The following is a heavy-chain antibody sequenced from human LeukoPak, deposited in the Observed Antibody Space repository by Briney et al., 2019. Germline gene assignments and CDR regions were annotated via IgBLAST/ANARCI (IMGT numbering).Heavy chain of an antibody. Sequence: SETLSLTCTVSGGSISSYYWSWIRQPAGKGLEWIGHIYTSGSTNYNPSLKSRVTMSVDTSKNQFSLKLSSVTAADTAVYYCASVNYSYGYYYYMDVWGKGTTVTVSS. J-gene: IGHJ6*03. V-gene: IGHV4-4*07. CDR2: IYTSGST. CDR3: ASVNYSYGYYYYMDV. CDR1: GGSISSYY. D-gene: IGHD3-22*01.